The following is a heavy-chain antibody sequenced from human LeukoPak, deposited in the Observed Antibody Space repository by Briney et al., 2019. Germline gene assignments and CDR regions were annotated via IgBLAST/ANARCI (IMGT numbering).Heavy chain of an antibody. CDR3: ARHIFGVVNY. V-gene: IGHV4-39*01. D-gene: IGHD3-3*01. CDR2: IYYSGST. CDR1: GGSISSSSYY. J-gene: IGHJ4*02. Sequence: SETLSLTCTVSGGSISSSSYYWGWIRQPPGKGLEWIGSIYYSGSTYYNPSLKSRVTISVDTSKNQFSLKLSSVTAADTAVYYCARHIFGVVNYWGQGTLVTVSS.